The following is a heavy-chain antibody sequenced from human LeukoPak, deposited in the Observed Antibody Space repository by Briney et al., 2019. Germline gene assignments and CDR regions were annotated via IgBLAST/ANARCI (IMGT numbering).Heavy chain of an antibody. CDR2: IKQDGSEK. V-gene: IGHV3-7*01. CDR3: ARDSRTVTSNFDY. J-gene: IGHJ4*02. Sequence: PGGSLRLSCAASGFTSSSYWMSWVRQAPGKGLEWVANIKQDGSEKYYVDSVKGRFTISRDNAKNSLYLQMNSLRAEDTAVYYCARDSRTVTSNFDYWGQGTLVTVSS. D-gene: IGHD4-11*01. CDR1: GFTSSSYW.